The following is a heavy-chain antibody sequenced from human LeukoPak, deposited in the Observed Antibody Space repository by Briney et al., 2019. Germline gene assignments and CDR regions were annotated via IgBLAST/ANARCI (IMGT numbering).Heavy chain of an antibody. V-gene: IGHV4-34*01. Sequence: SETLSLTCAVYGGSFSGYYWSWIRQPPGKGLEWIGEINHSGSTNYNPSLKSRVTISVDTSKNQFSLKLSSVTAADTAVYYCARSRFLEWLVFGFVRWGQGTLVTVSS. CDR2: INHSGST. J-gene: IGHJ5*02. CDR3: ARSRFLEWLVFGFVR. CDR1: GGSFSGYY. D-gene: IGHD3-3*01.